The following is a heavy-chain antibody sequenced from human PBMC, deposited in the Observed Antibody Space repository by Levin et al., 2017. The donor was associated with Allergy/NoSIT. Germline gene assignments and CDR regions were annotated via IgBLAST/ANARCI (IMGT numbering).Heavy chain of an antibody. Sequence: SGGSLRLSCAASGFTFSSYAMSWVRQAPGKGLEWVSAISGSGGSTYYADSVKGRFTISRDNSKNTLYLQMNSLRAEDTAVYYCATHCSGGSCYSNPPLYYYYDGMDGWGQGTTVTVSS. CDR1: GFTFSSYA. D-gene: IGHD2-15*01. V-gene: IGHV3-23*01. J-gene: IGHJ6*02. CDR2: ISGSGGST. CDR3: ATHCSGGSCYSNPPLYYYYDGMDG.